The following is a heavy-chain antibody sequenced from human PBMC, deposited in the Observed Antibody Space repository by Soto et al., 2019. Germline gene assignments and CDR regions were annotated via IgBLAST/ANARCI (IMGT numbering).Heavy chain of an antibody. D-gene: IGHD6-19*01. J-gene: IGHJ2*01. Sequence: EGQLLESGGGLVQPGGSLRLSCAASGFTFNSYAMSWVRQAPEAGLEWVSTISAVGGSTYYADSVKGRFTISRDNSKNTLYLQMNSLRADDTAVYYCAKLSTGSYWYFDLWGRVTLVTVSS. CDR3: AKLSTGSYWYFDL. CDR2: ISAVGGST. CDR1: GFTFNSYA. V-gene: IGHV3-23*01.